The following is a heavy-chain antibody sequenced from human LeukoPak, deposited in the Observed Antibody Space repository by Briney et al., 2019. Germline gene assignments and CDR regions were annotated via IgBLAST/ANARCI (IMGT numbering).Heavy chain of an antibody. CDR1: GCSISSGRYY. Sequence: PSQTLSLTCTVSGCSISSGRYYWSWIRQHPGKGLEWIGYIYYSGSTYYNPSLKSRVTISVDTSKNQFSLKLSSVTAADTAVYYCARLRGVQAVSYWYFDLWGRGTLVTVSS. CDR2: IYYSGST. V-gene: IGHV4-31*03. D-gene: IGHD1-1*01. CDR3: ARLRGVQAVSYWYFDL. J-gene: IGHJ2*01.